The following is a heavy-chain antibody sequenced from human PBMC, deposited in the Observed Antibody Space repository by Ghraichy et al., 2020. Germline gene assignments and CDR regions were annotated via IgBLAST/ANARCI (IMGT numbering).Heavy chain of an antibody. V-gene: IGHV3-23*01. J-gene: IGHJ4*02. CDR2: ISGGGTT. CDR3: AKGRYNSGWNYFDY. CDR1: GFSFSSYA. Sequence: GESLNISCAASGFSFSSYAMSWVRQALGKGLEWVSAISGGGTTYYADSVKGRFTISRDNSKNTLYLQMSSLRAEDTAVYYCAKGRYNSGWNYFDYWGQGTLVSISS. D-gene: IGHD6-19*01.